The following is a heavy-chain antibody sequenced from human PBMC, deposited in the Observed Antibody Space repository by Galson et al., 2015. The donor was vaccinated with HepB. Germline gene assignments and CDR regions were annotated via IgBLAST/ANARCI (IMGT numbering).Heavy chain of an antibody. CDR2: ISPYNGHA. V-gene: IGHV1-18*04. CDR1: GYTFASYG. D-gene: IGHD2/OR15-2a*01. J-gene: IGHJ4*02. Sequence: SVKVSCKASGYTFASYGITWVRQGPGQGLECMGWISPYNGHAMYAQKFEGRVAMTTDTPRNTAYLEVTSLRSDDTAIYFCARGPFLLPTEYFDYWGQGTQVTVAS. CDR3: ARGPFLLPTEYFDY.